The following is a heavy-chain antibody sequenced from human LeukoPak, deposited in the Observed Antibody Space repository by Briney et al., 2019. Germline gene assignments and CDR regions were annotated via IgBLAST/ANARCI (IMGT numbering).Heavy chain of an antibody. CDR2: TNPRGDAT. V-gene: IGHV1-46*01. CDR1: GNTFIGYW. D-gene: IGHD1-1*01. Sequence: ATVKVSCKASGNTFIGYWIHWVRQAPGQGLEWVGATNPRGDATIGAQKFQGRVTTTRDTSTSTVYIELSSLRSEDTAVYYCAREGQQLKHFDYWGQGTLVTVSS. J-gene: IGHJ4*02. CDR3: AREGQQLKHFDY.